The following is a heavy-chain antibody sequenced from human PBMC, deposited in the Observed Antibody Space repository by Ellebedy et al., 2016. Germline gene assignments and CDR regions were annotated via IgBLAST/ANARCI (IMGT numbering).Heavy chain of an antibody. CDR2: MNPNSGNT. V-gene: IGHV1-8*02. Sequence: ASVKVSCKASGYTFTSYGINWVRQATGQGLEWMGWMNPNSGNTGYAQKFQGRVTMTRNTSISTAYMELSSLRSEDTAVYYCARGGNADSSSEHIKWGQGTLVTVSS. D-gene: IGHD6-13*01. CDR3: ARGGNADSSSEHIK. J-gene: IGHJ4*02. CDR1: GYTFTSYG.